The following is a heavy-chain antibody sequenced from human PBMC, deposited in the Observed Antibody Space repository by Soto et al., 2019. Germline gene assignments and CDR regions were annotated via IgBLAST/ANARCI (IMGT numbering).Heavy chain of an antibody. CDR1: GGSISSYY. D-gene: IGHD3-3*01. CDR2: IYYSGST. J-gene: IGHJ6*03. Sequence: SETLSLTCTVSGGSISSYYWSWIRQPPGKGLEWIGYIYYSGSTNYNPSLKSRVTISVDTSKNQFSLKLSSVTAADTAVYYCAGARSDGTYYYYYYMDVWGKGTTVTVSS. CDR3: AGARSDGTYYYYYYMDV. V-gene: IGHV4-59*01.